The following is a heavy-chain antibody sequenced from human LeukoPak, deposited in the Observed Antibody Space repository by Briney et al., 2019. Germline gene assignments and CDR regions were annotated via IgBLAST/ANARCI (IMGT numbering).Heavy chain of an antibody. V-gene: IGHV3-43*01. Sequence: PGGSLRLSCAASGFTFDDYTMHWVRQAPGKGLEWVSLISWDGGSTYYADSVKGRFTISRDNSKNSLYLQMNSLRAEDMAVYYCASGPSPSYYYYMDVWGKGTTVTVSS. CDR3: ASGPSPSYYYYMDV. J-gene: IGHJ6*03. CDR2: ISWDGGST. CDR1: GFTFDDYT. D-gene: IGHD1-26*01.